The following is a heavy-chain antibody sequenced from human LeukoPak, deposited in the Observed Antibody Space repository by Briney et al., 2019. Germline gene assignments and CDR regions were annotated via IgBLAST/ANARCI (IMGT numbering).Heavy chain of an antibody. D-gene: IGHD3-22*01. Sequence: PGGSLRLSCAASGFTFSDFYMGWIRQAPGKGLEWISYITSSGSSKYYTESVKGRFTISRDNAKNSLYLQMNSLRAEDTAVYYCAKDLYDSSGYYYEIFYAFDIWGQGTMVTVSS. CDR2: ITSSGSSK. J-gene: IGHJ3*02. V-gene: IGHV3-11*01. CDR3: AKDLYDSSGYYYEIFYAFDI. CDR1: GFTFSDFY.